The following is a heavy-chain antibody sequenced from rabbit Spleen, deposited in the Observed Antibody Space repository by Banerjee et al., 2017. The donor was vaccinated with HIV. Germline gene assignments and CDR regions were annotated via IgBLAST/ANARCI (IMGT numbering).Heavy chain of an antibody. Sequence: QSLEESGGGLVKPGASLTLTCTASGFSFSSSYWICRVRQAPGKGLEWIACIDAGSSGFTYFASWAKGRFTISKTSSTTVTLQMTSVTAADTATYFCARGSATMTMVITGYYLSLWGPGTLVTVS. CDR3: ARGSATMTMVITGYYLSL. CDR2: IDAGSSGFT. V-gene: IGHV1S40*01. J-gene: IGHJ4*01. D-gene: IGHD2-1*01. CDR1: GFSFSSSYW.